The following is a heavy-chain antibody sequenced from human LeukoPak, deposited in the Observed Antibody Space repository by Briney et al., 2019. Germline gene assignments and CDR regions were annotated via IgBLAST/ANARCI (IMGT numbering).Heavy chain of an antibody. V-gene: IGHV3-53*01. J-gene: IGHJ2*01. D-gene: IGHD3-10*01. Sequence: GGSLRLSCAASGFAVGSKYMNSVRQAPGKGLEWVSILYSGSDTYYSDSVKGRFTISRDDSKNTLSLQMNSLRTEDTAVYYCARVGDHFHWYFDLWGRGTLVTVSS. CDR2: LYSGSDT. CDR3: ARVGDHFHWYFDL. CDR1: GFAVGSKY.